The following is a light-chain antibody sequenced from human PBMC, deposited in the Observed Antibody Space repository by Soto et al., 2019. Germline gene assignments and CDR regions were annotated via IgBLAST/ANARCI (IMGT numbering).Light chain of an antibody. V-gene: IGKV1D-12*01. CDR2: GAS. CDR1: QDISIL. Sequence: DIQMNQSPSSVSASIGDTVTITCWVSQDISILLAWYQQKPGRAPKLLIYGASTLESWVPSRFSGRGSGTDFTLTISSLQPEDFATYFCQQADSFPLTFGGGTKVDI. CDR3: QQADSFPLT. J-gene: IGKJ4*01.